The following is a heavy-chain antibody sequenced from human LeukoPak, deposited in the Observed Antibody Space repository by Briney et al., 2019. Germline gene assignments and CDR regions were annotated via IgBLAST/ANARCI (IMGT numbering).Heavy chain of an antibody. CDR1: GLIFSSYG. Sequence: PGSSLRLSCAASGLIFSSYGMHWVRQAPGKGLEWVAVISYEGSNKYYADSVKGRFTISRDNSKNTLYLQMNSLRAEDTAVYYCAKAASGSYYYVRYYYGMDVWGQGTTVTVSS. CDR3: AKAASGSYYYVRYYYGMDV. V-gene: IGHV3-30*18. CDR2: ISYEGSNK. D-gene: IGHD1-26*01. J-gene: IGHJ6*02.